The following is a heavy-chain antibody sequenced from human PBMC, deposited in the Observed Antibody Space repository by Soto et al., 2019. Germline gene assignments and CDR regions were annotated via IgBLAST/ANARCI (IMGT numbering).Heavy chain of an antibody. D-gene: IGHD3-22*01. CDR1: GGSISSSNW. V-gene: IGHV4-4*02. Sequence: ASETLSLTCAVSGGSISSSNWWRWVRQPPGKGLEWIGEIYHSGSTNYNPSLKSRVTISVDKSKNQFSLKLSSVTAADTAVYYCARSPDSSGYYPRWYYYGMDVWGQGTTVTVSS. CDR3: ARSPDSSGYYPRWYYYGMDV. CDR2: IYHSGST. J-gene: IGHJ6*02.